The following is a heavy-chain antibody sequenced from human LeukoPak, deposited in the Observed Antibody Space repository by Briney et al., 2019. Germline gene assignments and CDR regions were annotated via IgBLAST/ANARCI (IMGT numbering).Heavy chain of an antibody. CDR1: VGSFSSYY. D-gene: IGHD6-13*01. CDR2: INHSGST. J-gene: IGHJ4*02. CDR3: VMPAADTAPFEY. Sequence: PSETLSLTCTVYVGSFSSYYWCWIRQPPGKGLEWIGEINHSGSTNYNPSLKSRVTISVDTSKNQFSLKVSSVTAADTAVNYCVMPAADTAPFEYWGQGTLVTVSS. V-gene: IGHV4-34*01.